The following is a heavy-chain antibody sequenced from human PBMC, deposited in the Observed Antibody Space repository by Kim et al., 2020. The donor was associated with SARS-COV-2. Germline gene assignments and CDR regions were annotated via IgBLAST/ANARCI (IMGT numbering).Heavy chain of an antibody. V-gene: IGHV4-39*01. J-gene: IGHJ3*02. D-gene: IGHD3-10*01. CDR3: ARPLEPFTMVRGAEAFDI. CDR1: GGSISSSSYY. CDR2: IYYSGST. Sequence: SETLSLTCTVSGGSISSSSYYWGWIRQPPGKGLEWIGSIYYSGSTYYNPSLKSRVTISVDTSKNQFSLKLSSVTAADTAVYYCARPLEPFTMVRGAEAFDIWGQGTMVTVSS.